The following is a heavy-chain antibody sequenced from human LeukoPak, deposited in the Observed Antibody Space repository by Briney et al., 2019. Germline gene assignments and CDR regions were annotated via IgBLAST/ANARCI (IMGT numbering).Heavy chain of an antibody. Sequence: PGGSLRLSCAASGFTFSDYYMSWVRQAPGKGLEWVSYISSSGSTIYYADSVKGRFTISRDNAKNSLYLQMNNLRAEDTAVYYCASAVAGAYYFDYWGQGTLVTVSS. CDR1: GFTFSDYY. CDR2: ISSSGSTI. J-gene: IGHJ4*02. CDR3: ASAVAGAYYFDY. D-gene: IGHD6-19*01. V-gene: IGHV3-11*01.